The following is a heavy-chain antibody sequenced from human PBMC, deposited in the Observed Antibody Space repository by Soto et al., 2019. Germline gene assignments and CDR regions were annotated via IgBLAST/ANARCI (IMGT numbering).Heavy chain of an antibody. V-gene: IGHV1-2*04. J-gene: IGHJ6*02. CDR1: GYTFTGYY. D-gene: IGHD6-19*01. Sequence: QVPLVQSGAEVKKPGASVKVSCKASGYTFTGYYMHWVRQAPGQGLEWMGGINPNSGGTNYAQKFQGWATMTRDTSSSTAYMELSRLRSDDTDVYYCARSIAVAGYGMAVWGQGTTVTVFS. CDR3: ARSIAVAGYGMAV. CDR2: INPNSGGT.